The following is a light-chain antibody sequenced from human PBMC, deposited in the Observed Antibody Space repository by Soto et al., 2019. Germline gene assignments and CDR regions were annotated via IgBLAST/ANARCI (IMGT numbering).Light chain of an antibody. CDR2: EVT. V-gene: IGLV2-14*01. CDR3: SSYTSNVTPVV. Sequence: QSALTQPASVSGSPGQSITISCTGTGSDVGAYNYVSWYQQHPGKAPKLMIFEVTNRPSGVSNRFSGSKSGNTASLPISDLQAEDEADYYCSSYTSNVTPVVFGGGTKVTVL. CDR1: GSDVGAYNY. J-gene: IGLJ2*01.